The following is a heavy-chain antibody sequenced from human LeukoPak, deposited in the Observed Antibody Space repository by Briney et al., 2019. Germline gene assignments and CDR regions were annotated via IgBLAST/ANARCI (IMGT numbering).Heavy chain of an antibody. CDR2: INPNTGGT. CDR1: GYTFTSYY. CDR3: ARALYTSRSYLATFSPTNFDY. J-gene: IGHJ4*02. D-gene: IGHD6-13*01. Sequence: ASVKVSCKASGYTFTSYYMHWVRQAPGQGLKWMGWINPNTGGTNYAQKFQGRVTMTRDTSISTPYMELSWLRSDDTAVYYCARALYTSRSYLATFSPTNFDYWGQGTLVTVSS. V-gene: IGHV1-2*02.